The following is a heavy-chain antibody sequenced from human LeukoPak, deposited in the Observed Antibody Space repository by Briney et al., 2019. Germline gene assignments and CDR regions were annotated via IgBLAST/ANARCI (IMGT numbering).Heavy chain of an antibody. V-gene: IGHV3-74*01. Sequence: GGSLRLSCAASGFAFSGYWMHWVRQAPGKGLVWLSRINGDGYSISYADSVKGRFTISRDNAKKTLYLQMNSLRAEDTAMYYCARGYSGYDWYSYYYYYMDVWGKGTTVTVSS. D-gene: IGHD5-12*01. CDR3: ARGYSGYDWYSYYYYYMDV. CDR1: GFAFSGYW. CDR2: INGDGYSI. J-gene: IGHJ6*03.